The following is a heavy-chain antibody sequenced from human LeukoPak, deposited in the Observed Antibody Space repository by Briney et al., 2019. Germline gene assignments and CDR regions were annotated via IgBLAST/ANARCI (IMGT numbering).Heavy chain of an antibody. D-gene: IGHD7-27*01. V-gene: IGHV3-53*01. CDR1: GFTVSSNY. J-gene: IGHJ3*02. CDR2: IYSGGNT. Sequence: GGSLRLSCAASGFTVSSNYMNWVRQAPGKGLEWVSVIYSGGNTYYADSVKGRFTISRDNSKNTVYLQMDSLRAEDTAVYYCARETGDQAFDIWGQGTLVTVSS. CDR3: ARETGDQAFDI.